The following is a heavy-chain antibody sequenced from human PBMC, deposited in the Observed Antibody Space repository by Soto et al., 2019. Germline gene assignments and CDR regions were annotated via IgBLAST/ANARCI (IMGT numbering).Heavy chain of an antibody. V-gene: IGHV3-48*01. CDR1: GFTFSSYS. CDR3: ARALPAWFGGDDAFDI. D-gene: IGHD3-10*01. J-gene: IGHJ3*02. CDR2: ISSSSSTI. Sequence: PGGSLRLSCAASGFTFSSYSMNWVRQAPGKGLEWVSYISSSSSTIYYADSVKGRFTISRDNAKNSLYLQMNSLRAEDTAVYYCARALPAWFGGDDAFDIWGQGTMVTVAS.